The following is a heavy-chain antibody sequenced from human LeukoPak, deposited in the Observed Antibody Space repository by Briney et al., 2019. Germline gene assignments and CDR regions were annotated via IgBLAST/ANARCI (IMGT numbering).Heavy chain of an antibody. D-gene: IGHD3-16*01. Sequence: SETLSLTCTVSGGSISSSSYYWGWIRQPPGKGLEWIGSIYYSGSTNYNPSLKSRVTISVDTSKNQFSLKLSSVTAADTAVYYCARGFRGSYYYYMDVWGKGTTVTISS. V-gene: IGHV4-39*07. J-gene: IGHJ6*03. CDR1: GGSISSSSYY. CDR2: IYYSGST. CDR3: ARGFRGSYYYYMDV.